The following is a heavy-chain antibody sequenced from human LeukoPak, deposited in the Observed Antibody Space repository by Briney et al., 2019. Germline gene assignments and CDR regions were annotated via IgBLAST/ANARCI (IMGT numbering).Heavy chain of an antibody. CDR1: VYTFTSYD. CDR2: MNPNSGNT. CDR3: ARAPYNWNYYYYYMDV. J-gene: IGHJ6*03. D-gene: IGHD1-20*01. V-gene: IGHV1-8*01. Sequence: ASVKVSCKASVYTFTSYDINWVRQATGQGLEWMGWMNPNSGNTGYAQKFQGRVTMTRNTSISTAYMELSSLRSEDTAVYYCARAPYNWNYYYYYMDVWGKGTTVTVSS.